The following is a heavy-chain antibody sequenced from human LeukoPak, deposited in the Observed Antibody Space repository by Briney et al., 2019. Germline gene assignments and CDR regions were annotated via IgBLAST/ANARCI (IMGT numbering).Heavy chain of an antibody. CDR3: GRGYCSGGSCYSFGMDV. J-gene: IGHJ6*04. V-gene: IGHV1-69*06. D-gene: IGHD2-15*01. CDR2: IIPIFGTA. CDR1: VGTFSRYA. Sequence: ASVKVSSKASVGTFSRYAISWVRQAPGQGIEWMGGIIPIFGTAIYAQKFQGRVTITADKSTSTAYMELSSLRSEDTAVYYCGRGYCSGGSCYSFGMDVWGKGTTVTVSS.